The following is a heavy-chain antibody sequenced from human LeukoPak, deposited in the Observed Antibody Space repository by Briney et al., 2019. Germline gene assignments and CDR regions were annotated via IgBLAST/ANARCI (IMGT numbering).Heavy chain of an antibody. CDR1: GGSFSGYY. V-gene: IGHV4-34*01. J-gene: IGHJ4*02. CDR2: INHSGST. Sequence: KPSETLSLTCAVYGGSFSGYYWSWIRQPPGKGLEWIGEINHSGSTNYNPSLKSRVTISVDTSKNQFSLKLSSVTAADTAVYYCARGRVAAAGYWGQGTLVTVSS. D-gene: IGHD6-13*01. CDR3: ARGRVAAAGY.